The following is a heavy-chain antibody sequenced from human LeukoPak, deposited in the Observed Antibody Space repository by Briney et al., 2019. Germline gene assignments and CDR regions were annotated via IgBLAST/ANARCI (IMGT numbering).Heavy chain of an antibody. J-gene: IGHJ2*01. CDR2: ISWNSGSI. CDR1: GFTFDDYA. CDR3: AKDRVGLYGGNSEGYFDL. D-gene: IGHD4-23*01. V-gene: IGHV3-9*01. Sequence: GRSLRLSCAASGFTFDDYAMHWVRQAPGKGLEWVSGISWNSGSIGYADSVKGRLTISRDNAKNSLYLQMNSLRAEDTALYYCAKDRVGLYGGNSEGYFDLWGRGTLVTVSS.